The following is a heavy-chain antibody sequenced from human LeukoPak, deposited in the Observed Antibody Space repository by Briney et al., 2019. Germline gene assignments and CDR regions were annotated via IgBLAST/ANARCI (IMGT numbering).Heavy chain of an antibody. D-gene: IGHD5-24*01. Sequence: SETLSLTCAVYGGSFSGYYWSWIRQPPGKGLEWIGEINHSGSTNYNPSLKSRVTISVDTSKNQFTLKLSSVTAADTAVYYCARGLRWLQLRGGYFDYWGQGTLVTVSS. CDR3: ARGLRWLQLRGGYFDY. CDR2: INHSGST. J-gene: IGHJ4*02. CDR1: GGSFSGYY. V-gene: IGHV4-34*01.